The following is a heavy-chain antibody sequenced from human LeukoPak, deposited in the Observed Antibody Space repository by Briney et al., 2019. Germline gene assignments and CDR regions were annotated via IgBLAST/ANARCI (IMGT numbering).Heavy chain of an antibody. Sequence: SVKVSCKASGGTFSSYAISWVLQAPGQGLEWMGGIIPIFGTANYAQKFQGRVTITADESTSTAYMELSSPRSEDTAVYYCARGRDSSGYYYDYWGQGTLVTVSS. CDR2: IIPIFGTA. D-gene: IGHD3-22*01. CDR1: GGTFSSYA. J-gene: IGHJ4*02. CDR3: ARGRDSSGYYYDY. V-gene: IGHV1-69*13.